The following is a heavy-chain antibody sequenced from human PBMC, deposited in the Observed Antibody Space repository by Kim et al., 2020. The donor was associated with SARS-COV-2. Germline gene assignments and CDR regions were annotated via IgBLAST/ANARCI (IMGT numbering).Heavy chain of an antibody. D-gene: IGHD3-22*01. CDR2: INPNSGGT. CDR3: ARDLAPSPYYYDSSGYPYYYYYGMDV. CDR1: GYTFTGYY. J-gene: IGHJ6*02. V-gene: IGHV1-2*02. Sequence: ASVKVSCKASGYTFTGYYMHWVRQAPGQGLEWMGLINPNSGGTNYAQKFQGRVTMTRDTSISTAYMELSRLRSDDTAVYYCARDLAPSPYYYDSSGYPYYYYYGMDVWGQGTTVTVSS.